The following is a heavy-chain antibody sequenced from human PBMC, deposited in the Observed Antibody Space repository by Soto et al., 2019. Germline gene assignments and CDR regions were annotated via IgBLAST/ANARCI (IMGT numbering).Heavy chain of an antibody. CDR2: ISYDGSNK. D-gene: IGHD6-13*01. CDR1: GFTFSSYG. CDR3: AKDEGPGYSSSWYGDYYYGMDV. Sequence: PGGSLRLSCAASGFTFSSYGMHWVRQAPGKGLEWVAVISYDGSNKYYADSVKGRFTISRDNSKNTLYLQVNSLRAEDTAVYYCAKDEGPGYSSSWYGDYYYGMDVWGQGTTVTVSS. V-gene: IGHV3-30*18. J-gene: IGHJ6*02.